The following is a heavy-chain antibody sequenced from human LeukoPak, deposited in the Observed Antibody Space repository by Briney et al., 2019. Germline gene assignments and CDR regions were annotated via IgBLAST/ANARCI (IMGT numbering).Heavy chain of an antibody. CDR1: GFTFSSYA. V-gene: IGHV3-23*01. CDR3: AKDLRYYFDY. D-gene: IGHD4-17*01. CDR2: ISGSGGST. Sequence: GGSLRLSCAASGFTFSSYAMSWVRQAPGKGLEWVSAISGSGGSTYYADSVKGRFTISRDNSKNTLCVQMNSLRAEDTAVYYCAKDLRYYFDYWGQGTLVTVSS. J-gene: IGHJ4*02.